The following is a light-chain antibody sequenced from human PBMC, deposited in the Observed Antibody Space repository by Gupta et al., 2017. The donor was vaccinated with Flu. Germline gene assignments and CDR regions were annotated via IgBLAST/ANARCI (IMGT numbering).Light chain of an antibody. J-gene: IGLJ3*02. CDR3: QAWDSSKVWV. Sequence: SSELTQPLSVSVTPGKTTSITCSGDTLGNQYAVWYQPKPGQAPLLLIHQDTQRPSGIPGRFSGSKAGNTATLTISGTQARDEADYYCQAWDSSKVWVFGGGTKLTVL. V-gene: IGLV3-1*01. CDR2: QDT. CDR1: TLGNQY.